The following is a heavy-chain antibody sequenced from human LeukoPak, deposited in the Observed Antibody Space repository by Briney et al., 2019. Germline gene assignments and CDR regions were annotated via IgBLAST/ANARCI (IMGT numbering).Heavy chain of an antibody. D-gene: IGHD1-26*01. V-gene: IGHV4-4*07. CDR2: IYTSGTT. J-gene: IGHJ4*02. CDR1: GGSISNYY. CDR3: ARTSGSYYPFDF. Sequence: SETLSLICTVSGGSISNYYWTWIRQPAGKGLEWIGRIYTSGTTNYSPSLKSRVTMSVDTSKNQFSLKLSSVTAADTAVYYCARTSGSYYPFDFWGQGTLVTVSS.